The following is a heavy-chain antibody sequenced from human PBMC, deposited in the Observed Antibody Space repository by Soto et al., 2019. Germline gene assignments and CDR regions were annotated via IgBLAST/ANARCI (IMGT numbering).Heavy chain of an antibody. CDR2: INPNSGGT. J-gene: IGHJ4*02. D-gene: IGHD6-19*01. V-gene: IGHV1-2*04. CDR1: GYTFTGYY. CDR3: ARAVAVPADFDY. Sequence: GASVKVSCKASGYTFTGYYMHWVRQAPGQGLEWMGWINPNSGGTNYAQKFQGWVTMTRDTSASTAYMELSSLRSEDTAVYYCARAVAVPADFDYWGQGTLVPVSS.